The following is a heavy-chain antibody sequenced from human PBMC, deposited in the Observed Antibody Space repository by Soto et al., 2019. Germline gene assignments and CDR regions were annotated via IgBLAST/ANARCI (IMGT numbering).Heavy chain of an antibody. CDR3: AAELGFVKLSVV. V-gene: IGHV1-69*01. D-gene: IGHD7-27*01. CDR2: IIPLFGTT. J-gene: IGHJ6*02. CDR1: GDTFKNCV. Sequence: QVQVVQSGVEVRRPGSSVKVSCKASGDTFKNCVISWVRQAPGHGLEWMGGIIPLFGTTDFAQRFQGRLTITTDESTTTAYMELSRLRSEDTATYYCAAELGFVKLSVVWGQGTTVIVSS.